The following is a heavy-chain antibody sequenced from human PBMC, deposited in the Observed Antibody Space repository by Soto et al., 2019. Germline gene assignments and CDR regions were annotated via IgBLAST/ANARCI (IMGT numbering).Heavy chain of an antibody. CDR3: ARGEMTTVTCFDY. CDR1: GFTFSSYA. Sequence: QVQLVESGGGVVQPGRSLRLSCAASGFTFSSYAMHWVRQAPGKGLEWVAVISYDGSNKYYADSVKGRFTISRDNSKNTLYLQMNSLRAEDTAGYYCARGEMTTVTCFDYWGQGTLVTVSS. D-gene: IGHD4-17*01. CDR2: ISYDGSNK. J-gene: IGHJ4*02. V-gene: IGHV3-30-3*01.